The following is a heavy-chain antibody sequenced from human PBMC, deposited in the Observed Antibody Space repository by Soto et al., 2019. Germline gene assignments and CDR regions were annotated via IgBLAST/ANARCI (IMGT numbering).Heavy chain of an antibody. CDR2: IIPIFGTA. D-gene: IGHD3-22*01. CDR1: GGTFSRHA. Sequence: QVQLVQSGAEVRKPGSAVKVSYKASGGTFSRHAISWVRQAPGQGLEWMGGIIPIFGTANHAQKFQGRVTIIADESTSTVYMELSSLRSEDTAMYYCARGWGYDSNDYYYAYWGQGTLVIDSS. V-gene: IGHV1-69*01. J-gene: IGHJ4*02. CDR3: ARGWGYDSNDYYYAY.